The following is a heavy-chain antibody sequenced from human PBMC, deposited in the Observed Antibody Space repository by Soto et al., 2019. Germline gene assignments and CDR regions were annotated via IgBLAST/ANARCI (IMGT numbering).Heavy chain of an antibody. CDR3: AKAARVTTLYNFDF. J-gene: IGHJ4*02. V-gene: IGHV3-23*01. Sequence: GGSLRLSCAGSGFTPTTTPLSWVRQPPGKGLEWVSLISDSGGTTMYADSVKGRFTTSRDNSKDTLYLQMNSLTAEDTAVYYCAKAARVTTLYNFDFWGQGTLVTVSS. CDR2: ISDSGGTT. D-gene: IGHD4-17*01. CDR1: GFTPTTTP.